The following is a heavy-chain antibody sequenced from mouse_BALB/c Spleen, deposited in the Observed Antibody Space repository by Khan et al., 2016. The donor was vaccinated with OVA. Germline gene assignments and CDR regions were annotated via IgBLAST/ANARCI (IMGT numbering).Heavy chain of an antibody. CDR1: GFTFSSFG. Sequence: EVELVESGGGLVQPGGSRKLSCVASGFTFSSFGMHWVRQAPMKGLEWVAYISSGSSTTYYVDIVKGRFTISRDNPTNTLFLQMTSLRSEDTAMYYGARSGGNFHGYLDYWGEGTSVTVSS. CDR3: ARSGGNFHGYLDY. D-gene: IGHD2-1*01. J-gene: IGHJ1*01. V-gene: IGHV5-17*02. CDR2: ISSGSSTT.